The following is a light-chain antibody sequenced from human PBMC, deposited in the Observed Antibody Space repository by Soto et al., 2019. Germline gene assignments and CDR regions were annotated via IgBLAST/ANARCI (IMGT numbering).Light chain of an antibody. Sequence: DIQMTQYPSSLSASVGDRVTITCQASQNINNYLNWYQQKPGRAPKLLIYDASNLEAGVPSRFRGSGSGTDFTLTINNLHPEDSATYYCQQTHAVPLTFGQGTRLEIK. V-gene: IGKV1-33*01. CDR2: DAS. J-gene: IGKJ5*01. CDR1: QNINNY. CDR3: QQTHAVPLT.